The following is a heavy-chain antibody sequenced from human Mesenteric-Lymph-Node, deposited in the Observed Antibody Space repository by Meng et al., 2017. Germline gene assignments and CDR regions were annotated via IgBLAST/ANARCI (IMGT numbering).Heavy chain of an antibody. CDR1: GDSSRRDIW. Sequence: QVHVQESGPGLGNPSGTLSLTCRLSGDSSRRDIWWSWVRQPPGKGLEWIGEVYHRGDTNYNPSLKSRVVISVDRSKNQFSLNLSSVTAADTAVYYCGRYQGRQLINHWGQGTLVTVSS. CDR3: GRYQGRQLINH. V-gene: IGHV4-4*02. CDR2: VYHRGDT. D-gene: IGHD1-1*01. J-gene: IGHJ4*02.